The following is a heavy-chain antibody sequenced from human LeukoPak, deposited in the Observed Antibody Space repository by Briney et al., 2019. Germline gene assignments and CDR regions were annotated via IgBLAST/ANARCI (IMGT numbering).Heavy chain of an antibody. D-gene: IGHD3-16*01. V-gene: IGHV1-2*02. J-gene: IGHJ4*02. CDR3: AREGDGDFLDY. CDR2: IHPNSGGT. CDR1: GYTFTGYY. Sequence: ASVTVSCKASGYTFTGYYMHWVRQAPGQGLEWMGWIHPNSGGTNHAQKFQGRVTMTRDTSISTAYMELSRLRSDDTAVYYCAREGDGDFLDYWGQGTLVTVSS.